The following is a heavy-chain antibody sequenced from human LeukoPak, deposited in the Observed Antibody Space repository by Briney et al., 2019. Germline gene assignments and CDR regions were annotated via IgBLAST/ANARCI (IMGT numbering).Heavy chain of an antibody. D-gene: IGHD5-12*01. CDR2: ISSSLNAI. CDR3: VRGPRYSGYDYFDY. Sequence: GGSLTLPCTPSGFPLCTYSIHWLRHATGEGLEGVSYISSSLNAIYYADSVKCRFTISRDNAKNSLYLQMSSLRREDTAVYFCVRGPRYSGYDYFDYWGQGTLVTVSS. CDR1: GFPLCTYS. V-gene: IGHV3-48*01. J-gene: IGHJ4*02.